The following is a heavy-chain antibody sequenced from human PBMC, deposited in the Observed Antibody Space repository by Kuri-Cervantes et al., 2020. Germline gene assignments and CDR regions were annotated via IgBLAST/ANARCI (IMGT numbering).Heavy chain of an antibody. Sequence: ESLKISCTVSGGSISSSSYYWSWIRQPPGKGLEWIGYIYYSGSTNYNPSLKSRVTISVDTSKNQFSLKLSSVTAADTAVYYCARGRRYCSGGSCYSFDYWGQGTLVTVSS. CDR3: ARGRRYCSGGSCYSFDY. D-gene: IGHD2-15*01. V-gene: IGHV4-61*01. J-gene: IGHJ4*02. CDR2: IYYSGST. CDR1: GGSISSSSYY.